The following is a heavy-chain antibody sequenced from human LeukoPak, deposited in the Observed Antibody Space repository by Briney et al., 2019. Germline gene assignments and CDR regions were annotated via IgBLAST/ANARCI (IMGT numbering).Heavy chain of an antibody. V-gene: IGHV3-7*04. CDR2: IKQDGSEK. Sequence: TGGSLRLSCAASGFAFSSYWMTWIRQAPGKGLEWVATIKQDGSEKYYVDSVKGRFTISRDNPKNSLNLQMNSLGAEDTAVYYCARGTYTFDYWGQGTLVSVSS. CDR3: ARGTYTFDY. D-gene: IGHD1-1*01. J-gene: IGHJ4*02. CDR1: GFAFSSYW.